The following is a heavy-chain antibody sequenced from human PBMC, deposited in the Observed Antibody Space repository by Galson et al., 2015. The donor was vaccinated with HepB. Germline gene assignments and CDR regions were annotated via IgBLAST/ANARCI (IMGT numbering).Heavy chain of an antibody. CDR3: ARVRDSSGYPHYYYYGMDV. V-gene: IGHV1-2*06. CDR2: INPNSGGT. Sequence: VKVSCKASGYTFTGYYMHWVRQAPGQGLEWMGRINPNSGGTNYAQKFQGRVTMTRDTSISTAYMELGRLRSDDTAVYYCARVRDSSGYPHYYYYGMDVWGQGTTVTVSS. CDR1: GYTFTGYY. J-gene: IGHJ6*02. D-gene: IGHD3-22*01.